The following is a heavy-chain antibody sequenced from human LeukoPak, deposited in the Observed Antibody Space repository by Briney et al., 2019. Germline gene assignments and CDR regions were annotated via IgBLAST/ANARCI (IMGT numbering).Heavy chain of an antibody. Sequence: GGSLRLSCAGSGFSYSNYWMSGARQAPGKGREWVADIKQDGSENYYVDSVKGRFTISRDNAQKSVSLQMNSLRVEDTAVYYGVRGQVTSPWHFDYWGQGTLVTVSS. D-gene: IGHD2-21*02. CDR3: VRGQVTSPWHFDY. J-gene: IGHJ4*02. V-gene: IGHV3-7*01. CDR1: GFSYSNYW. CDR2: IKQDGSEN.